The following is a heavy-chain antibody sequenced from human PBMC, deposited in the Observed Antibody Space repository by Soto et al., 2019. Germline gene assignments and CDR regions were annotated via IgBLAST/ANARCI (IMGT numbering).Heavy chain of an antibody. Sequence: ASLKVSCKASGYAFTTYHMHWVRQAPGQGLEWMGMIDPSDGTTTYAQKLQGRVTMTRDTATSTVYMELSSLRSEDTAVYYCARDEVPDVQNDAFDIWGQGTMVTVSS. CDR2: IDPSDGTT. CDR3: ARDEVPDVQNDAFDI. CDR1: GYAFTTYH. J-gene: IGHJ3*02. V-gene: IGHV1-46*04.